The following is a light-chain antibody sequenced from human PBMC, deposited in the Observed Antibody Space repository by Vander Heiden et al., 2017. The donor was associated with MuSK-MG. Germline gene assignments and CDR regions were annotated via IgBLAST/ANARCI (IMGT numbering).Light chain of an antibody. V-gene: IGLV3-1*01. J-gene: IGLJ2*01. CDR2: QDN. Sequence: SYGLTQPPSVSVSPGQTASITCSGDKLGNKFAYWYQQKPGQSPVLVILQDNKRPSGIPERFSGSNSATKANLTISGTQAVDDSYDYCQTWDTSSVVFGGGTKLTVL. CDR1: KLGNKF. CDR3: QTWDTSSVV.